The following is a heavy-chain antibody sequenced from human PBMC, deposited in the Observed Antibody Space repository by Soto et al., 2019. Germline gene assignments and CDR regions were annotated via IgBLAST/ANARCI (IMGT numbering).Heavy chain of an antibody. CDR1: GYPLTRST. V-gene: IGHV1-3*01. CDR3: PSGMATGHLAP. Sequence: ASVQFSCKASGYPLTRSTMNWVRHAPGQRLEWMGWITPDNGNTKSSQTFQDRVIITRETSAATAYMYLSRLRSEDSAVFCCPSGMATGHLAPWGQGTLVTVSS. CDR2: ITPDNGNT. J-gene: IGHJ5*02.